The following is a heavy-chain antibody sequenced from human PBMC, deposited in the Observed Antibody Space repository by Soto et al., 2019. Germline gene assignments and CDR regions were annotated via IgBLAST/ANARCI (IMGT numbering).Heavy chain of an antibody. D-gene: IGHD3-3*01. CDR3: ASGFSPFWSGYYDY. CDR1: GFTFSSYS. V-gene: IGHV3-21*01. J-gene: IGHJ4*02. CDR2: ISSSSSYI. Sequence: GGSLRLSCAASGFTFSSYSMNWVRQAPGKGLEWVSSISSSSSYIYYADSVKGRFTISRDNAKNSLYLQMNSLRAEDMAVYYCASGFSPFWSGYYDYWGQGTLVTVSS.